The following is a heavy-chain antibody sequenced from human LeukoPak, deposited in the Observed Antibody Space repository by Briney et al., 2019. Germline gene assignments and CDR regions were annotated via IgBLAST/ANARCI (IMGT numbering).Heavy chain of an antibody. Sequence: GGSLRLSCAASGFTFSTYWMTWVRQAPGKGLEWVANIKQDGSEKNYVDSVKGRFTISRDNAKNSLHLQMNSLRVEDTAVYYCLLIILGGSSQHWGQGTLVTVSS. CDR2: IKQDGSEK. CDR1: GFTFSTYW. CDR3: LLIILGGSSQH. D-gene: IGHD3-3*01. J-gene: IGHJ1*01. V-gene: IGHV3-7*01.